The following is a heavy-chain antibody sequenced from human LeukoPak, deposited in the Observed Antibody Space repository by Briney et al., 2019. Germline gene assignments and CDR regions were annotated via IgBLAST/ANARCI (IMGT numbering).Heavy chain of an antibody. CDR2: ISYQGNNK. Sequence: HTGKSLRLSCAASGFTFSSDAMHWVRQPPGKGLEWVALISYQGNNKFYADSVKGRFTISRDNSQNTLSLQMNNLITEDTAVHYCAKSGGPRTGYYGNYFDSWGQGTLVTVSS. CDR1: GFTFSSDA. J-gene: IGHJ4*02. D-gene: IGHD3/OR15-3a*01. CDR3: AKSGGPRTGYYGNYFDS. V-gene: IGHV3-30-3*02.